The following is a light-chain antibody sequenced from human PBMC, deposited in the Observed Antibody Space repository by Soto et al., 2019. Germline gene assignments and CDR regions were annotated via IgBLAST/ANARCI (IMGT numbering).Light chain of an antibody. V-gene: IGKV1-5*01. CDR1: QNIRSW. J-gene: IGKJ1*01. Sequence: DIQMTQSPSTLSASVGDRVTITRRASQNIRSWLAWYQQKPGKAHKLLIYDASSLESGVPSRFSGSGSETDFTLTINGLQPDDFATYYCQHYDSYSRTFGQGTKVDIK. CDR2: DAS. CDR3: QHYDSYSRT.